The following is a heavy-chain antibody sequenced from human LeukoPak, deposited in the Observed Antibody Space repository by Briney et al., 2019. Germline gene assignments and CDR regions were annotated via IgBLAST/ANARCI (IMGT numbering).Heavy chain of an antibody. CDR2: VYYSGSA. CDR3: ARNITVFGVIPRGAGWFDP. Sequence: SETLSLTCTVSGDSITSSNYYWGWIRQAPGQGLESIGSVYYSGSAHYNPSLKSRLTVSVYTSRNQFSLKLRSVTAADTAVYYCARNITVFGVIPRGAGWFDPWGQGTLVTVSS. CDR1: GDSITSSNYY. V-gene: IGHV4-39*01. J-gene: IGHJ5*02. D-gene: IGHD3-3*01.